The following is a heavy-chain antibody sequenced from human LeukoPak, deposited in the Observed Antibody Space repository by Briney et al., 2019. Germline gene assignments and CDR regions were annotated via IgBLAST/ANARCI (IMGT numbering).Heavy chain of an antibody. V-gene: IGHV3-48*03. D-gene: IGHD5-24*01. CDR1: GFIFSKDE. J-gene: IGHJ4*02. Sequence: GGSLRLSCAASGFIFSKDEMNWVRQSPGKGLEWVAYISSNGNGIYYAVSVKGRFTISRDNAHNSLYLQMNSLGAGDTAVYYCGRGIGWLQSQWGQGTLVTVSS. CDR3: GRGIGWLQSQ. CDR2: ISSNGNGI.